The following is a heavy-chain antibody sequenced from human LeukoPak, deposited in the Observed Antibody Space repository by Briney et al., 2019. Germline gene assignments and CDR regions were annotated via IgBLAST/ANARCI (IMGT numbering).Heavy chain of an antibody. CDR3: ARDRIGVKGYFDY. J-gene: IGHJ4*02. D-gene: IGHD3-10*01. V-gene: IGHV4-39*07. Sequence: SETLSLTCTVSGGSISSGSYYWSWIRQPPGKGLEWIGSIYHSGSTYYNPSLKSRVTISVDTSKNQFSLKLSSVTAADTAVYYCARDRIGVKGYFDYWGQGTLVTVSS. CDR1: GGSISSGSYY. CDR2: IYHSGST.